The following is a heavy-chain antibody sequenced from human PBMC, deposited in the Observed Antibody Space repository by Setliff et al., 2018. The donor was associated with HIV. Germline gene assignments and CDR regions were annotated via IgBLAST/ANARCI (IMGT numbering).Heavy chain of an antibody. Sequence: KTSETLSLTCPVSGVSISSHSWTWIRQSPGKGLEWIGHIYYSGSTNYNPSLKSRVTISVDTSKNQFSLKLSSVTAADTAVYYCARVTSAHPTYYYYYMDVWGKGTTVTAP. D-gene: IGHD6-25*01. CDR2: IYYSGST. CDR3: ARVTSAHPTYYYYYMDV. V-gene: IGHV4-59*11. J-gene: IGHJ6*03. CDR1: GVSISSHS.